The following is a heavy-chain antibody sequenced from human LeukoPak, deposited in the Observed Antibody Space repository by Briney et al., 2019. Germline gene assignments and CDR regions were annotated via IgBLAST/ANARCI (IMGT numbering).Heavy chain of an antibody. V-gene: IGHV3-21*01. CDR1: GFTFSSYS. CDR3: ARIRRGYSYGYYDY. D-gene: IGHD5-18*01. J-gene: IGHJ4*02. Sequence: GGSLRLSCAASGFTFSSYSMNWVRQAPGKGLEWVSSISSSSSYTYYADSVKGRFTISRDNAKNSLYLQMNSLRAEDTAVYYCARIRRGYSYGYYDYWGQGTLVTVSS. CDR2: ISSSSSYT.